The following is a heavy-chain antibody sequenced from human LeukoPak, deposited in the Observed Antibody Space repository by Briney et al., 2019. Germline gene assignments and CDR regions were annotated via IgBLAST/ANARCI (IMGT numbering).Heavy chain of an antibody. Sequence: SVKVSCKASGGTFSSYAISWVRQAPGQGLEWMGRIIPILGIANHAQKFQGRVTITADKSTSTAYMELSSLRSEDTAVYYCARGGDHAPIDYWGQGTLVTVSS. CDR2: IIPILGIA. CDR3: ARGGDHAPIDY. CDR1: GGTFSSYA. J-gene: IGHJ4*02. D-gene: IGHD2-21*02. V-gene: IGHV1-69*04.